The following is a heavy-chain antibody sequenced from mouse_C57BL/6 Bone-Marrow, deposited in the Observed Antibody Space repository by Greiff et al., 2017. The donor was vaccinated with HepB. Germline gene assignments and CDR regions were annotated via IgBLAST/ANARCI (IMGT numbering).Heavy chain of an antibody. CDR3: ARSYGSRDY. CDR1: GYSITSGYY. CDR2: ISYDGSN. J-gene: IGHJ2*01. D-gene: IGHD1-1*01. Sequence: EVQLQESGPGLVKPSQSLSLTCSVTGYSITSGYYWNWIRQFPGNKLEWMGYISYDGSNNYNPSLKNRISITRDTSKNQFFLKLNSVTTEDTATYYCARSYGSRDYWGQGTTLTVSS. V-gene: IGHV3-6*01.